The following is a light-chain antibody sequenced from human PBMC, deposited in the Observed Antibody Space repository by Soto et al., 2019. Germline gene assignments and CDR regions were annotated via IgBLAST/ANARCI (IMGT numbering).Light chain of an antibody. CDR3: QQYGSSPTWT. V-gene: IGKV3-20*01. Sequence: EIVLTQSPGTLSLSPVERATLSCRASESVSSSYLAWYQHKPGQAPRLLIYGASSRATGIPDRFSGSGSGTDFTLTISRLEPEDFAVYYCQQYGSSPTWTFGQGTKV. CDR2: GAS. CDR1: ESVSSSY. J-gene: IGKJ1*01.